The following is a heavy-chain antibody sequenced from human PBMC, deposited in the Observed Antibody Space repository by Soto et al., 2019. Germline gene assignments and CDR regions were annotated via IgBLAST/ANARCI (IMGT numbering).Heavy chain of an antibody. D-gene: IGHD2-15*01. Sequence: GGSLRLSCAASGFTFSSYAMHWVRQAPGKGLEWVAVISYDGSNKYYAESVKGRFTISRDNSKNTLYLQMNSLRAEDTAVYYCARDPTTVVREFHFDYWGQGTLVTVSS. J-gene: IGHJ4*02. CDR1: GFTFSSYA. V-gene: IGHV3-30-3*01. CDR2: ISYDGSNK. CDR3: ARDPTTVVREFHFDY.